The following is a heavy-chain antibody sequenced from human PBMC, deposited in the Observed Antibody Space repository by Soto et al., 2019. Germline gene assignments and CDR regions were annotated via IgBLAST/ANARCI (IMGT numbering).Heavy chain of an antibody. CDR1: GFTFDDYA. Sequence: EVQLVESGGGLVQPGRSLRLSCAASGFTFDDYAMHWVRQAPGKGLEWVSGIDWNSGRINYADSVKGRFTISRDSANKSLYLQMNSVRAEDTALYYCAKGGNYDFWSGPWDYWGQGTLVTVSS. D-gene: IGHD3-3*01. CDR3: AKGGNYDFWSGPWDY. CDR2: IDWNSGRI. J-gene: IGHJ4*02. V-gene: IGHV3-9*01.